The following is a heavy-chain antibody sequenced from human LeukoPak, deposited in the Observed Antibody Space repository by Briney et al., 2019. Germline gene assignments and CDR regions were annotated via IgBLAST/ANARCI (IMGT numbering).Heavy chain of an antibody. CDR1: GGTFSSYA. J-gene: IGHJ6*03. D-gene: IGHD3-16*01. CDR3: ARDQGGPSYYYYMDV. V-gene: IGHV1-69*05. CDR2: IIPIFGTA. Sequence: SVKVSCKASGGTFSSYAISWVRQAPGQGLEWMGGIIPIFGTANYAQKFQGRVTITTDESTSTAYMELSSLRSEDTAVYYCARDQGGPSYYYYMDVWGKGTTVTVSS.